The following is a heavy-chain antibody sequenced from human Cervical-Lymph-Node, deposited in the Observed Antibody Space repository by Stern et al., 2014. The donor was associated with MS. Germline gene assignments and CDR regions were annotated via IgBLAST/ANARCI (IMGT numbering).Heavy chain of an antibody. D-gene: IGHD6-19*01. Sequence: VQLVQSGTEVRKPGSSVKVSCKASGGTFGSHTVSWVRQAPGQGLEWIGGLIPQFGTANFAHKFQGRVKITADKATSTAYMELSSLRSEDTAVYYCARDRSTGIAVAGLFDSWGQGTLVTVSS. V-gene: IGHV1-69*06. CDR2: LIPQFGTA. J-gene: IGHJ4*02. CDR1: GGTFGSHT. CDR3: ARDRSTGIAVAGLFDS.